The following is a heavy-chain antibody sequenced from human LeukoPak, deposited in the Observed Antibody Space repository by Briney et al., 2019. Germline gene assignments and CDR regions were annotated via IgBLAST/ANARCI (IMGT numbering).Heavy chain of an antibody. J-gene: IGHJ4*02. CDR3: VRIRYDSSGYDY. D-gene: IGHD3-22*01. CDR1: RFTLSSYW. CDR2: IKQDGSEK. Sequence: GSLRLSCAVSRFTLSSYWMSWVRQAPGKGLEWVANIKQDGSEKYYVDSVKGRFTISRDNAKNSLYLQMNSLRAEDTAVYYCVRIRYDSSGYDYWGQGTLVTVSS. V-gene: IGHV3-7*01.